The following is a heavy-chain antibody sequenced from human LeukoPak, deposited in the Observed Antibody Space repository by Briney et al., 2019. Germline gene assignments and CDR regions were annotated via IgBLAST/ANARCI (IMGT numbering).Heavy chain of an antibody. J-gene: IGHJ4*02. V-gene: IGHV3-23*01. Sequence: PGGSLRLSCAASGFIFSNYAMSWVRQASGKGLEWVSAISGGGGSTYYADSVKGRFTISRDNSKNTLYLQMNSLRVEDTAVYYCATYGVDYWGQGTLVTVSS. D-gene: IGHD3-10*01. CDR1: GFIFSNYA. CDR2: ISGGGGST. CDR3: ATYGVDY.